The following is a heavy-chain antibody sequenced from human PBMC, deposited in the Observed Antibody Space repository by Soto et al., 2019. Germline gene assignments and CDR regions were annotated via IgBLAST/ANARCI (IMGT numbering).Heavy chain of an antibody. Sequence: ASVKVSCKASGYSFTSLDINWVRQTAGQGLEWMGWMQPSTGRTGYAQKFQGRVTMTRDTSINTAYMELTTLTSDDTAFYYCARGVSAGVDYWGQGTLVTVYS. J-gene: IGHJ4*02. CDR2: MQPSTGRT. CDR3: ARGVSAGVDY. V-gene: IGHV1-8*01. CDR1: GYSFTSLD. D-gene: IGHD1-26*01.